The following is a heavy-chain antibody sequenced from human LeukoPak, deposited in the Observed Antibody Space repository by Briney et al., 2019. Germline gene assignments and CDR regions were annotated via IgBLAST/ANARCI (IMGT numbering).Heavy chain of an antibody. V-gene: IGHV4-34*01. CDR3: ARVSISLFGVVTAHIDS. CDR1: GGSFSGSY. D-gene: IGHD3-3*01. Sequence: PPETLSLTCGVSGGSFSGSYWGWIRHPPGGGLEWIGEINLSGSTNYNSSLTSRVTISLNTSKNQLSLNLRSVSTAETAAYYCARVSISLFGVVTAHIDSGGQGTLVAVPS. J-gene: IGHJ4*02. CDR2: INLSGST.